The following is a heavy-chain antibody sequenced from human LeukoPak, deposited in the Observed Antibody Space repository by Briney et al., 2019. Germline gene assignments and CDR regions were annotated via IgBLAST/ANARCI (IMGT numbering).Heavy chain of an antibody. Sequence: PGGSLRLSCAASGFTVSSNYMSWVRQAPGKGLEWVSVIYSGGSTYYADPVKGRFTISRHNSKNTLYLQMNSLRAEDTAVYYCARDRMYSGSYLIDYWGQGTLVTVSS. V-gene: IGHV3-53*01. D-gene: IGHD1-26*01. J-gene: IGHJ4*02. CDR3: ARDRMYSGSYLIDY. CDR2: IYSGGST. CDR1: GFTVSSNY.